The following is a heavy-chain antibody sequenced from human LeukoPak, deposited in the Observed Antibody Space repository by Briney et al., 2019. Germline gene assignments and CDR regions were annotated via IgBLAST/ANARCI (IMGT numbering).Heavy chain of an antibody. CDR2: INPNSGGT. V-gene: IGHV1-2*02. CDR3: ARDAVAGTLGNWFDP. Sequence: ASLKVSCKASGYTFTGYYMHWVRQAPGQGLEWMGWINPNSGGTNYAQKFQGRVTMTRDTSISTAYMELSRLRSDDTAVYYCARDAVAGTLGNWFDPWGQGTLVTVSS. D-gene: IGHD6-19*01. CDR1: GYTFTGYY. J-gene: IGHJ5*02.